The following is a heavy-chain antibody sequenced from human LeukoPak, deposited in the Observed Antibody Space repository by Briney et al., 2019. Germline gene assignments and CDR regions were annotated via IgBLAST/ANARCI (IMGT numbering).Heavy chain of an antibody. CDR3: AKDMGPDPVRGAFDI. J-gene: IGHJ3*02. Sequence: PGRSLRLSCAASGFTFDDYAMHWVRQAPGKGLEWVSGISWNSGSIGYADSVKGRFTISRDNAKNSLYLQMNSLRAEDTALYYCAKDMGPDPVRGAFDIWGQGTMVTVSS. V-gene: IGHV3-9*01. D-gene: IGHD1-14*01. CDR1: GFTFDDYA. CDR2: ISWNSGSI.